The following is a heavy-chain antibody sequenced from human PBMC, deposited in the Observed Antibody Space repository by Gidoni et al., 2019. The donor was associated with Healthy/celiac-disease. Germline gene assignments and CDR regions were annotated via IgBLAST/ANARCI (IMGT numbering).Heavy chain of an antibody. CDR2: IYSGGST. D-gene: IGHD3-9*01. CDR3: ARESVLRYFLFDY. J-gene: IGHJ4*02. V-gene: IGHV3-66*01. Sequence: EVQLVESGGGLVQPGGSLRLSCAASGFTVSSNYMSWVRQAPGKGLEWVSVIYSGGSTYYADSVKGRFTISRDNSKNTLYLQMNSLRAEDTAVYYCARESVLRYFLFDYWGQGTLVTVSS. CDR1: GFTVSSNY.